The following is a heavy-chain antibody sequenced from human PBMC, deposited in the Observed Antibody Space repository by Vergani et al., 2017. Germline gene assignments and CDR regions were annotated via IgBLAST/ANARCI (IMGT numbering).Heavy chain of an antibody. CDR1: GFTFSSYG. Sequence: QVQLVESGGGVVQPGRSLRLSCAASGFTFSSYGMHWVRQAPGKGLEWVAVIWYDGSNKYYADSVKGRFTISRDNSKTTLYLQMNSLRAEDTAVYYCARWDYYDNHPFDYWGQGTLVTVSS. CDR3: ARWDYYDNHPFDY. D-gene: IGHD3-22*01. CDR2: IWYDGSNK. V-gene: IGHV3-33*01. J-gene: IGHJ4*02.